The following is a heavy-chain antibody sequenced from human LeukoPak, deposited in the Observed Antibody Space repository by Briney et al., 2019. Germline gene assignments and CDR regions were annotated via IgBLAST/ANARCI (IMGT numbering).Heavy chain of an antibody. V-gene: IGHV1-2*02. CDR3: ARRAREYSHDAFDI. J-gene: IGHJ3*02. CDR2: VNPNSGGT. CDR1: GFTFTGYY. D-gene: IGHD5-18*01. Sequence: ASMKLSFKASGFTFTGYYIHWVRQAPGQGLEWMGWVNPNSGGTNYAQMFQGRVTMTRDTSINTAYMELSGLRSDDTAVYYCARRAREYSHDAFDIWGQGTMVTVSS.